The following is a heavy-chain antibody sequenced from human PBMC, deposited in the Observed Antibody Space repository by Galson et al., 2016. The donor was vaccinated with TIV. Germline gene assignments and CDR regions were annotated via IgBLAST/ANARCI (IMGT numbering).Heavy chain of an antibody. V-gene: IGHV5-51*01. Sequence: QSGAEVKKPGESLKISCKASGYSFTTFWIGWVRQMPGKGLEWMGVIYPEDSDTRYSPSFQGQVTISADKSIRTAYRQWSSLKASDTAIYYCAKIGYCYSTTDCYAYDAFHIWGRGTMVSVSS. CDR3: AKIGYCYSTTDCYAYDAFHI. CDR1: GYSFTTFW. D-gene: IGHD2-2*03. J-gene: IGHJ3*02. CDR2: IYPEDSDT.